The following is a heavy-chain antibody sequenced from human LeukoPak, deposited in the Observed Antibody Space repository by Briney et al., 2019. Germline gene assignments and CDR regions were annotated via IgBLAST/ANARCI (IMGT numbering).Heavy chain of an antibody. CDR3: AKDLGIAAAGPLFG. J-gene: IGHJ4*02. Sequence: PGGSLRLSCAASGFTFSSYAMSWVRQAPGKGLEWVSAISGSGGSTYYADSVKGRFTIARDNSKNTLYLQMNSLRAEDTAVYYCAKDLGIAAAGPLFGWGQGTLVTVSS. D-gene: IGHD6-13*01. CDR2: ISGSGGST. CDR1: GFTFSSYA. V-gene: IGHV3-23*01.